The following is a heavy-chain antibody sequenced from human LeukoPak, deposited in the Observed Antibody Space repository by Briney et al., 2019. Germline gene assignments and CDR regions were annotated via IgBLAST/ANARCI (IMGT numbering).Heavy chain of an antibody. D-gene: IGHD3-10*01. CDR2: IIWSGGST. Sequence: GGSLRLSCAASGFTFDDYGMSWVRQAPGKGLEWVSGIIWSGGSTGYADSVKGRFAISRDNAKNSLYLQMNSLRAEDTALYYCARDDYGSGSWNDYWGQGTLVTVSS. V-gene: IGHV3-20*04. CDR3: ARDDYGSGSWNDY. CDR1: GFTFDDYG. J-gene: IGHJ4*02.